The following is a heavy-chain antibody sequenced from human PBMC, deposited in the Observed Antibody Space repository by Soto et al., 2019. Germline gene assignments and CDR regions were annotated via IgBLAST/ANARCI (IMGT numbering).Heavy chain of an antibody. V-gene: IGHV1-69*08. CDR2: IIPIPGIA. CDR1: GGTFSSYT. CDR3: AREEYYYGSGAFFDY. D-gene: IGHD3-10*01. Sequence: QVQLVQSGAEVKKPGSSVKVSCKASGGTFSSYTISWVRQAPGQGLEWMGRIIPIPGIANYAQKLQGRVTITSDKSTSTAYMELSSLRSEDTAVYYCAREEYYYGSGAFFDYWGQGTLVTVSS. J-gene: IGHJ4*02.